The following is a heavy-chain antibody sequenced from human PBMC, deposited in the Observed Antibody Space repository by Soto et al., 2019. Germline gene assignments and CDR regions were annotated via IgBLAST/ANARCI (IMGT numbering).Heavy chain of an antibody. CDR1: SGSISSTNW. D-gene: IGHD4-17*01. CDR3: ASSTVTSPAFDY. Sequence: PSETLSLTCAVSSGSISSTNWWTWVRQPPGKGLEWIGEIYHSGSTNYNPSLKSRVTISVDKSKNQFSLKLSSVTAADTAVYYCASSTVTSPAFDYWGQGTLVTVSS. J-gene: IGHJ4*02. V-gene: IGHV4-4*02. CDR2: IYHSGST.